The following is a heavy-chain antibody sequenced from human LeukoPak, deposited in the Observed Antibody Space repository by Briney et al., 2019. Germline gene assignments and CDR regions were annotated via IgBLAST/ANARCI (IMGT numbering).Heavy chain of an antibody. CDR2: FRNKANSYTT. Sequence: PGGSLRLSCAASGFTFGDHYMVWVRQAPGKGLEWVGRFRNKANSYTTEYAPSVRGRFTISRDDSKNSLFLQMNSLKTEDTAVYYCVRTISGDPRYFWGQGILVTVSS. V-gene: IGHV3-72*01. D-gene: IGHD7-27*01. CDR1: GFTFGDHY. CDR3: VRTISGDPRYF. J-gene: IGHJ4*02.